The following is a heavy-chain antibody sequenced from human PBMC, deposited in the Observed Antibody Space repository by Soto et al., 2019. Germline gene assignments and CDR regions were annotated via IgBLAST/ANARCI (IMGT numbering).Heavy chain of an antibody. D-gene: IGHD2-2*01. CDR1: GGSLSAYY. CDR3: ALAPAAHILH. CDR2: INPSGTT. V-gene: IGHV4-34*01. J-gene: IGHJ1*01. Sequence: QVQLQQWGAGLLKPSETLSLTCAVYGGSLSAYYWSWIRQPPGKGPEWIGEINPSGTTNYNPSLKSRVTISVDTSKNQFSLKLSSVTAADTAVYHCALAPAAHILHWGQGTLVTVSS.